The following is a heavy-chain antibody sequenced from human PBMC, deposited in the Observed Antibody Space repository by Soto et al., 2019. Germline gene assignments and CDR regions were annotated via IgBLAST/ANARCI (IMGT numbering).Heavy chain of an antibody. CDR1: GFTFSSYA. D-gene: IGHD3-22*01. CDR2: ISGSGGST. V-gene: IGHV3-23*01. J-gene: IGHJ4*02. CDR3: AKDAITMIVKSAHYYFDY. Sequence: GGSLRLSCAASGFTFSSYAMSWVRQAPGKGLEWVSAISGSGGSTYYADSVKGRFTISRDNSKNTLYLQMNSLGAEDTAVYYCAKDAITMIVKSAHYYFDYWSQGTLVTVSS.